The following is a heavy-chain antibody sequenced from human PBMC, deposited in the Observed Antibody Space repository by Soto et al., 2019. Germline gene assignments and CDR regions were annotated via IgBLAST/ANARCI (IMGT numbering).Heavy chain of an antibody. D-gene: IGHD3-3*01. J-gene: IGHJ6*02. CDR1: GGTFSSYA. Sequence: QVQLVQSGAEVKKPGSSVKVSCKASGGTFSSYAISWVRQAPGQGLEWMGGIIPIFGTANYAQKFQGRVTITADKSTSTAYMELSRLRSEDTAVYYCARDNYDFWSGYYPPYYYYGMDVWGQGTTVTV. V-gene: IGHV1-69*06. CDR2: IIPIFGTA. CDR3: ARDNYDFWSGYYPPYYYYGMDV.